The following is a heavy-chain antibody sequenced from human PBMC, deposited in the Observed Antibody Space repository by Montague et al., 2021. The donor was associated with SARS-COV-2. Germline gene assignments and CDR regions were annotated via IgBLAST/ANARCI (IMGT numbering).Heavy chain of an antibody. Sequence: SVKVSCKASGYTFNRYGINWVRQAPGQGLEWMGWISAYNGETNYAQKFQDRVTVTTDTSTSSVYMEVRSLRSGDTAMYYCARVGHSGYMDSWGQGTLVTVSS. CDR2: ISAYNGET. J-gene: IGHJ4*03. CDR1: GYTFNRYG. D-gene: IGHD1-26*01. V-gene: IGHV1-18*04. CDR3: ARVGHSGYMDS.